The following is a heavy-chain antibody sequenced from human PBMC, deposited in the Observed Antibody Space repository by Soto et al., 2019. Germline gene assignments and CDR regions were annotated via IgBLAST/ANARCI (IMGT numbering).Heavy chain of an antibody. CDR2: ISAYNGNT. V-gene: IGHV1-18*01. J-gene: IGHJ5*02. Sequence: SVKVSCKASGYTFTSYGISWVRQAPGQGLEWMGWISAYNGNTNYAQKLQGRVTMTTDTSTSTAYMELRSLRSDDTAVYYCARVDKEDIVLMVYANNWFDPWGQGTLVTVSS. CDR1: GYTFTSYG. CDR3: ARVDKEDIVLMVYANNWFDP. D-gene: IGHD2-8*01.